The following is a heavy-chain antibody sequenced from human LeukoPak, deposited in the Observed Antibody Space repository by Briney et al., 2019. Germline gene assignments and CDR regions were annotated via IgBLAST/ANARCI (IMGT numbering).Heavy chain of an antibody. Sequence: PSETLSLTCAVSGGSLSGYYWSWIRQSPGKGLEWIGEINRGGITKYNPSLKSRVTISLGTSYNQFSLKLTSVTAADTAMYYCARSEDCGSSSCYWFDPWGQGTLVTVSS. J-gene: IGHJ5*02. V-gene: IGHV4-34*01. CDR2: INRGGIT. CDR1: GGSLSGYY. CDR3: ARSEDCGSSSCYWFDP. D-gene: IGHD2-2*01.